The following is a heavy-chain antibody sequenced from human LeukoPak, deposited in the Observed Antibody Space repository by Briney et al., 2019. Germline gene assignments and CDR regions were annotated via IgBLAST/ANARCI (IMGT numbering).Heavy chain of an antibody. CDR2: MSNKGGSK. CDR3: ASGRNPLVRHILVVTAIVPDAFDI. Sequence: GGTVRLPCAASGFTFSSYSVHWVRQAPGKGREYVSTMSNKGGSKHYANSVKGRFTIYRDNSKHTLHRQKGILRAEDMDVYYCASGRNPLVRHILVVTAIVPDAFDIWGEGTMVTVSS. CDR1: GFTFSSYS. V-gene: IGHV3-64*01. D-gene: IGHD2-21*02. J-gene: IGHJ3*02.